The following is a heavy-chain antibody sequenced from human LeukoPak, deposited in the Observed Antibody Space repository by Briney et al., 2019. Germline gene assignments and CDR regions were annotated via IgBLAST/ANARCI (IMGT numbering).Heavy chain of an antibody. CDR3: ARRHTWEYFDY. D-gene: IGHD1-26*01. J-gene: IGHJ4*02. CDR1: GYSISSGYY. V-gene: IGHV4-38-2*01. Sequence: SETLSLTXAVSGYSISSGYYWGWIRQPPGKGLEWIGSIYHSGSTYYNPSLKSRVTISVDTSKNQFSLKLSSVTAADTAVYYCARRHTWEYFDYWGQGTLVTVSS. CDR2: IYHSGST.